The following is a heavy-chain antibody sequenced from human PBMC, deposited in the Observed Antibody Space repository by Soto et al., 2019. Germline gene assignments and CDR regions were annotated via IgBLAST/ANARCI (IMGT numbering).Heavy chain of an antibody. J-gene: IGHJ5*02. CDR3: ARATRSGLPDFDP. CDR2: MTPNSGNT. V-gene: IGHV1-8*01. CDR1: GYTFTSYD. D-gene: IGHD5-12*01. Sequence: ASVKVSCKASGYTFTSYDINWVRQATGQGLEWMGWMTPNSGNTGYAQKFQGRVTMTRETSTSTHYMALSSLRSEDTAVYYCARATRSGLPDFDPWGQGTLVTVSS.